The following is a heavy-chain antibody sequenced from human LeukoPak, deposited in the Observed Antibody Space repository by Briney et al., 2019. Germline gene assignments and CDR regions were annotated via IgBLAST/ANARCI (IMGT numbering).Heavy chain of an antibody. CDR1: GYTFTSYG. J-gene: IGHJ4*02. CDR3: ARDRLVRRYYGSGSSLDY. D-gene: IGHD3-10*01. Sequence: ASVKVSCKASGYTFTSYGISWVRQAPGQGLEWMGWISPYNGNTNYAQKLQGRVTMTTDTSTSTAYMELRSLRSDDTAVYYCARDRLVRRYYGSGSSLDYWGQGTLVTVSS. CDR2: ISPYNGNT. V-gene: IGHV1-18*01.